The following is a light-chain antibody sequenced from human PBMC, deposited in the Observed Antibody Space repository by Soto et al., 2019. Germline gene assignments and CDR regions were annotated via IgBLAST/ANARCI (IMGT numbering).Light chain of an antibody. CDR3: QQYTSYSRYT. J-gene: IGKJ2*01. Sequence: DIQMTQSPSTLSASVGDRVTITCRASQSISDWLAWYQQKPGKAPKLLIYKASSLESGVTSRFSGSGSGTEFTLTISSLQPDDFATYYCQQYTSYSRYTFGQGTKLEIK. V-gene: IGKV1-5*03. CDR2: KAS. CDR1: QSISDW.